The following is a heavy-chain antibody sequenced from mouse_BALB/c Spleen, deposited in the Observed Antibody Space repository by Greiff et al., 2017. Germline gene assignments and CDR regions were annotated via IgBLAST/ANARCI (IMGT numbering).Heavy chain of an antibody. V-gene: IGHV14-3*02. CDR2: IDPANGNT. CDR1: GFNIKDTY. CDR3: AITTGSSYWYFDV. D-gene: IGHD1-1*01. J-gene: IGHJ1*01. Sequence: EVQLQQSGAELVKPGASVKLSCTASGFNIKDTYMHWVKQRPEQGLEWIGRIDPANGNTKYDPKFQGKATITADTSSNTAYLQLSSLTSEDTAVYYCAITTGSSYWYFDVWGAGTTVTVSS.